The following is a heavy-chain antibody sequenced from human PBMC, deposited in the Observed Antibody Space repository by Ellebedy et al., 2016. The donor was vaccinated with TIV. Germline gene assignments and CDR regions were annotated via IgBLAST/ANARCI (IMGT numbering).Heavy chain of an antibody. D-gene: IGHD6-19*01. CDR1: GYTFTSYY. CDR3: AIRYSSGWSLDY. CDR2: INPSGGRT. J-gene: IGHJ4*02. Sequence: ASVKVSXXASGYTFTSYYMHWVRQAPGQGLEWMGIINPSGGRTSYAQKFQGRVTMTRDTSTGTVYMELSSLRSEDTAVYYCAIRYSSGWSLDYWGQGTLVTVSS. V-gene: IGHV1-46*01.